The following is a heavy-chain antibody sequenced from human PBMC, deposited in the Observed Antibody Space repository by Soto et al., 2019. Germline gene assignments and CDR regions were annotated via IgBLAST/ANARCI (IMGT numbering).Heavy chain of an antibody. CDR3: ARVSRGYYDSSGYFDY. Sequence: PSETLSLTCTVSGGSISSYYWSWIRQPPGKGLEWIGYIYYSGSTNYNPSLKSRVTISVDTSKNQFSLKLSSVTAADTAVYYCARVSRGYYDSSGYFDYWGQGTLVTVSS. V-gene: IGHV4-59*01. CDR1: GGSISSYY. J-gene: IGHJ4*02. D-gene: IGHD3-22*01. CDR2: IYYSGST.